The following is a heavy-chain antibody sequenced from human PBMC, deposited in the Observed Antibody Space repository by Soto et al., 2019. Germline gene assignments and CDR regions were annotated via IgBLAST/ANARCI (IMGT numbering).Heavy chain of an antibody. J-gene: IGHJ6*02. Sequence: SETLSLTCAVYGGSFSGYYWSWIRQPPGKGLEWIGEINHSGSTNYNPSLKSRVTISVDTSKNQFSLKLSSVTAADTAVYYCARGTGLRFLEWSFSPYYYYGMDVWGQGTTVTVSS. CDR2: INHSGST. V-gene: IGHV4-34*01. CDR1: GGSFSGYY. D-gene: IGHD3-3*01. CDR3: ARGTGLRFLEWSFSPYYYYGMDV.